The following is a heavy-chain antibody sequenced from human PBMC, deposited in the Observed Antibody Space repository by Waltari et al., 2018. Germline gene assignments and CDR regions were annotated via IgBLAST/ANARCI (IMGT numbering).Heavy chain of an antibody. D-gene: IGHD1-7*01. Sequence: EVQLVESGGALVHPGGSLRLSCAASGFTSKTYNMNWFRQSPGKGLEWVSFITSTSSTNDYADSVEGRFTISRDNAENSLYLQMNSLRAEDTAVYYCVRNWNYVHGMDVWGQGTTVTVSS. V-gene: IGHV3-48*01. CDR2: ITSTSSTN. CDR3: VRNWNYVHGMDV. CDR1: GFTSKTYN. J-gene: IGHJ6*02.